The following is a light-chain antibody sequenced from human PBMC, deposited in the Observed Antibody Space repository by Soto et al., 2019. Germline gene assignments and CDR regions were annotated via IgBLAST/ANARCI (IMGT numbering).Light chain of an antibody. J-gene: IGKJ2*01. CDR3: QQYGDWPPET. Sequence: EVVLTQSPATLSVSPGDRATLSCRASQSVSRNLAWYQQKPGQAPRLLIYGASTRATGVPARFSGSGSATEFTLSISRWQSEDVAVYYCQQYGDWPPETFGQGTKLEI. CDR1: QSVSRN. V-gene: IGKV3-15*01. CDR2: GAS.